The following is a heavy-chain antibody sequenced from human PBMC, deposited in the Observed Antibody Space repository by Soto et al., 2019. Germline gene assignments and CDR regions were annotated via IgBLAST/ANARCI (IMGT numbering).Heavy chain of an antibody. Sequence: QVQLQESGPRLVKPSGTLSLTCAVYGGSLSSCNWWSWVRQPPGKGLEWIGEIYRYGSTSYTPSLKGRVTIAVDKSKNQISWKMTSLTAADTAVYFCSGGGRPGQIDWFDPWGQGILVTVSS. CDR1: GGSLSSCNW. V-gene: IGHV4-4*02. CDR2: IYRYGST. J-gene: IGHJ5*02. CDR3: SGGGRPGQIDWFDP. D-gene: IGHD2-21*01.